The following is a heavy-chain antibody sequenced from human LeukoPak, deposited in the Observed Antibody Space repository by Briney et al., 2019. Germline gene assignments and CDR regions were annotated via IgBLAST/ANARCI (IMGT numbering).Heavy chain of an antibody. D-gene: IGHD1-1*01. Sequence: GGSLRLSCAASGFTFSSYGMHWVRQAPGKGLEWVAVISYDGSNKYYADSVKGRFTISRDNSKNTLYLQMNSLRAEDTAVYYCAKSATGSYFDYWGQGTLVTVSS. CDR1: GFTFSSYG. V-gene: IGHV3-30*18. CDR2: ISYDGSNK. CDR3: AKSATGSYFDY. J-gene: IGHJ4*02.